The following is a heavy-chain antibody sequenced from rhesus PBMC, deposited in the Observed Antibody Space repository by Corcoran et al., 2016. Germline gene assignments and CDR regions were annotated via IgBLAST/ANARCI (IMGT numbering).Heavy chain of an antibody. Sequence: QVQLQESGPGLVKPSETLSLTCAVSGGSISDSYYWSWIRQPPGKGLEWIGYIYGRCTSTSTNPSLNGRSTSYTDTSKSQFSLTLSSVAAEATAVYYCERASSGWYRGYFDYWGQGVLVTVSS. D-gene: IGHD6-31*01. CDR2: IYGRCTST. V-gene: IGHV4S10*01. CDR1: GGSISDSYY. J-gene: IGHJ4*01. CDR3: ERASSGWYRGYFDY.